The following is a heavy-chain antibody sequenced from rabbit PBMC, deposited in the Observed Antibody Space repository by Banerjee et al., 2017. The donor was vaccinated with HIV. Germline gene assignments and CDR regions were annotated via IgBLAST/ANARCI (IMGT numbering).Heavy chain of an antibody. CDR1: GFSFSSNYY. V-gene: IGHV1S40*01. D-gene: IGHD6-1*01. Sequence: QSLEESGGDLVKPGASLTLTCTASGFSFSSNYYMCWVRQAPGKGLEWIACIYNEYSGSTDYASWAKGRFTISKTSSTTVTLQMTSLTAADTATYFCARDSVAGDGDYSYDLWGPGTLVTVS. J-gene: IGHJ4*01. CDR3: ARDSVAGDGDYSYDL. CDR2: IYNEYSGST.